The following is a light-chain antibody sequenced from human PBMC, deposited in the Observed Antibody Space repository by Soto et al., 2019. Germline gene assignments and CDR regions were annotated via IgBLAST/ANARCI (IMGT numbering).Light chain of an antibody. CDR1: SREIGAYNL. J-gene: IGLJ2*01. Sequence: QSALTQPASLSGSPGQSITISCSGTSREIGAYNLVSWYQQLPGKDPKLLIYEVRGRPSGISYRFSGSKSGTTALLTISRLLPEDEADYYCSAYTSRSTLVFGGGTKLTVL. CDR2: EVR. CDR3: SAYTSRSTLV. V-gene: IGLV2-14*01.